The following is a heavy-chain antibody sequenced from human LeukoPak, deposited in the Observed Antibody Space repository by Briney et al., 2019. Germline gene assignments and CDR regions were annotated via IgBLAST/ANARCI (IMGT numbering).Heavy chain of an antibody. Sequence: PGGSLRLSCAASGYTLSSYAMSWVRQAPGKGREGVSDISGSGGSTYYADSVKGRFTISRDNPKNTLYLQMNSLRAEDTAVYYCAKDQRSKPSPLDYWGQGTLVTVSS. V-gene: IGHV3-23*01. J-gene: IGHJ4*02. CDR2: ISGSGGST. CDR3: AKDQRSKPSPLDY. D-gene: IGHD1-14*01. CDR1: GYTLSSYA.